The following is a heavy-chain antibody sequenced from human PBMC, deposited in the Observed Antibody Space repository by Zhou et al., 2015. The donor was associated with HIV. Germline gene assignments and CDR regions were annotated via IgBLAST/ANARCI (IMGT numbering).Heavy chain of an antibody. CDR3: ARPEGSSSSWYYYGMDV. V-gene: IGHV1-3*04. CDR2: LNTGNGIT. D-gene: IGHD6-6*01. CDR1: GYTFTNYA. J-gene: IGHJ6*02. Sequence: QVQLVQSGAEEKKPGASVKVSCKASGYTFTNYAMHWVRQAPGQRLEWMGWLNTGNGITKYSQKFHGRVTITRDTSASTAYMELSSLRSEDTAVYYCARPEGSSSSWYYYGMDVWGQGTTVTVSS.